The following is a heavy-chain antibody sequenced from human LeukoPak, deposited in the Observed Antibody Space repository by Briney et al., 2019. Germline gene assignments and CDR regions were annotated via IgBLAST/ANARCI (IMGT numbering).Heavy chain of an antibody. CDR1: GFTVSSNY. V-gene: IGHV3-23*01. CDR3: ARVTRGSGYAFDI. Sequence: GGSLRLSCAASGFTVSSNYMSWVRQAPGKGLEWVSAISGSGGSTYYADSVKGRFTISRDNAKNSLYLQMNSLRAEDTAVYYCARVTRGSGYAFDIWGQGTMVTVSS. D-gene: IGHD5-12*01. J-gene: IGHJ3*02. CDR2: ISGSGGST.